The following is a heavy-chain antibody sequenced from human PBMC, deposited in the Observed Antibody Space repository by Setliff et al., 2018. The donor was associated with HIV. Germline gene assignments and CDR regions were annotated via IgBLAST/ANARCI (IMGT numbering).Heavy chain of an antibody. CDR2: ISTTGST. CDR1: GDSISSGSYF. CDR3: NIYYYYYMDV. J-gene: IGHJ6*03. Sequence: PSETLSLTCTVSGDSISSGSYFWIWIRQPAGKGLEWIGHISTTGSTNYNPSLKSRVIMSVDTSRNQFSLKLSSVTAADTAVYYCNIYYYYYMDVWGKGTTVTV. V-gene: IGHV4-61*09.